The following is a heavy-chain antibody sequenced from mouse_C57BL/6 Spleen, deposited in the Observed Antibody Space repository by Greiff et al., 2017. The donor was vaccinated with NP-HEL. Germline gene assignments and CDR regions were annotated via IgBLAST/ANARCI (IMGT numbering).Heavy chain of an antibody. V-gene: IGHV1-15*01. J-gene: IGHJ2*01. CDR2: IDPETGGT. CDR1: GYTFTDYE. CDR3: TRGPYSNYFDY. D-gene: IGHD2-5*01. Sequence: VKLQESGAELVRPGASVTLSCKASGYTFTDYEMHWVKQTPVHGLEWIGAIDPETGGTAYNQKFKGKAILTADKSSSTAYMELRSLTSEDSAVYYCTRGPYSNYFDYWGQGTTLTVSS.